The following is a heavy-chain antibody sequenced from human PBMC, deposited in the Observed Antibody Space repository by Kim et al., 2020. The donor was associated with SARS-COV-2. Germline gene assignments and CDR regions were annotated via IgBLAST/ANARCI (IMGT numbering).Heavy chain of an antibody. Sequence: GGSLRLSCAASGFTFSSYWMSWVRQAPGKGLEWVANIKQDGSEKYYVDSVKGRFTISRDNAKNSLYLQMNSLRAEDTAVYYCAGLYYDSSGYEPYYYYGMDVWGQGTTVTVSS. V-gene: IGHV3-7*01. CDR1: GFTFSSYW. CDR2: IKQDGSEK. J-gene: IGHJ6*02. D-gene: IGHD3-22*01. CDR3: AGLYYDSSGYEPYYYYGMDV.